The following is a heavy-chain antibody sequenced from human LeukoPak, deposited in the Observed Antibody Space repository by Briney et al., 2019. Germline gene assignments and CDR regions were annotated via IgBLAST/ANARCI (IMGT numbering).Heavy chain of an antibody. D-gene: IGHD2-15*01. Sequence: SQTLSLTCTVSGGSISSGDYYWSWIRQPPGKGLEWIGYIYYSGSTYYNPSLKCRVTISVDTSKNQFSLKLSSVTAADTAVYYCALTEVVAATPYYWGQGTLVTVSS. CDR1: GGSISSGDYY. J-gene: IGHJ4*02. CDR2: IYYSGST. CDR3: ALTEVVAATPYY. V-gene: IGHV4-30-4*08.